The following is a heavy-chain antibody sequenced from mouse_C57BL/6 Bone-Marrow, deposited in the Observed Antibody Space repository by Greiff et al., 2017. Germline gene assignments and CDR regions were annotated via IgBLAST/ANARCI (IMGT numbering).Heavy chain of an antibody. D-gene: IGHD2-4*01. Sequence: EVQVVESGGGLVKPGGSLKLSCAASGFTFSDYGMHWVRQAPGQGLEWVAYISSGSSTIYYADTVKGRSTLTIDKAKTTLFLKMTSLRSEDTAMYYSAKKILLYDYDELLAMDYWGQGTSVTVSS. CDR1: GFTFSDYG. J-gene: IGHJ4*01. V-gene: IGHV5-17*01. CDR3: AKKILLYDYDELLAMDY. CDR2: ISSGSSTI.